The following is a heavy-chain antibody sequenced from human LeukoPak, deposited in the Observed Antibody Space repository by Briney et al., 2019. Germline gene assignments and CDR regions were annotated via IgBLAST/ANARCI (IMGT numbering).Heavy chain of an antibody. CDR2: ISNSGANI. Sequence: GGSLRLSCAASGFTFRNYEMNWVRQASGKGLEWVSYISNSGANIFYADSVKGRFTVSRDNAKNSLFLQMNSLRPEDTAVYYCARDAHSGDGWGQGTLVTVSS. V-gene: IGHV3-48*03. CDR3: ARDAHSGDG. J-gene: IGHJ4*02. D-gene: IGHD6-25*01. CDR1: GFTFRNYE.